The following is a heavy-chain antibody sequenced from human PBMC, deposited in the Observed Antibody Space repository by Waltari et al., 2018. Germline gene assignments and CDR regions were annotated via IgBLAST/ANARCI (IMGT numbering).Heavy chain of an antibody. Sequence: QVQLVQSGAELKKPGSSVKVSCKVSGGSFSTHAITWVRPAPGQGLEWMGGIIPKFGTANYEQKIQDRVTINTDESMTTSYMHLSSRTSDDTAVYYCARGGLYGQQLLESAFEIWGQGTKVTVSS. CDR2: IIPKFGTA. CDR3: ARGGLYGQQLLESAFEI. V-gene: IGHV1-69*05. J-gene: IGHJ3*02. CDR1: GGSFSTHA. D-gene: IGHD6-13*01.